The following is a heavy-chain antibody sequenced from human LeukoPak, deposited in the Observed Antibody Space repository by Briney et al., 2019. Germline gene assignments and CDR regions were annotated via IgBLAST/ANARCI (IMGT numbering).Heavy chain of an antibody. CDR2: ITSKVNNYAT. D-gene: IGHD6-13*01. J-gene: IGHJ6*03. V-gene: IGHV3-73*01. CDR3: TSGRPTLKSASGGSRWSQSGVFTYYYMDV. CDR1: GFTFSVSA. Sequence: PGGSLRLSCAASGFTFSVSAMHWVRQASGKGLEWVGRITSKVNNYATAYSASVKGRFTISRDDSKNTAYLQMNSLKTEDTALYYCTSGRPTLKSASGGSRWSQSGVFTYYYMDVWGKGTTVTVSS.